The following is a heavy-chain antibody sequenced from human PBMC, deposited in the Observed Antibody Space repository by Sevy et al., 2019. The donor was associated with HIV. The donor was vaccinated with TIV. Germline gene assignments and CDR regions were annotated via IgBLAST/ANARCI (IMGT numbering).Heavy chain of an antibody. CDR1: GFTFSNVW. J-gene: IGHJ2*01. D-gene: IGHD6-6*01. Sequence: GGSLRLSCAASGFTFSNVWMNWVRQAPGKGPEWVGRVRSKTDGGTTDYAAPVKGRITISRDDSKNTLYLQMSGLKTEDTGVLFCTIDPVHFLWGRGTLVTVSS. CDR3: TIDPVHFL. CDR2: VRSKTDGGTT. V-gene: IGHV3-15*01.